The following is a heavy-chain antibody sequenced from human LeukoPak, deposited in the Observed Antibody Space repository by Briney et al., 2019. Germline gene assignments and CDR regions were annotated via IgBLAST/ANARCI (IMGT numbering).Heavy chain of an antibody. V-gene: IGHV4-59*08. D-gene: IGHD6-13*01. CDR2: IYYSGST. J-gene: IGHJ5*02. CDR1: GGSISSYY. Sequence: PSETLSLTCTVSGGSISSYYWSWIRQPPGKGLEWIGYIYYSGSTNYNPSLKSRVTISVDTSKNQFSLKLSSVTAADTAVYYCASAAAGIPFDPWGQGTLVTVSS. CDR3: ASAAAGIPFDP.